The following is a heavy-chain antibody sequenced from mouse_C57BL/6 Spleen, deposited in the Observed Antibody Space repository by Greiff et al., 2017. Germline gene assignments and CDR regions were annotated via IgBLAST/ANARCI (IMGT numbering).Heavy chain of an antibody. V-gene: IGHV1-55*01. CDR1: GYTFTSYW. J-gene: IGHJ2*01. CDR3: AISYYSNYNYFDY. D-gene: IGHD2-5*01. CDR2: IYPGSGST. Sequence: QVQLQQSGPELVKPGASVKISCKASGYTFTSYWITWVKQRPGQGLEWIGDIYPGSGSTNYNEKFKSKATLTVDTSSSTAYMQLSSLTSEDSAVYYCAISYYSNYNYFDYWGQGTTLTVSS.